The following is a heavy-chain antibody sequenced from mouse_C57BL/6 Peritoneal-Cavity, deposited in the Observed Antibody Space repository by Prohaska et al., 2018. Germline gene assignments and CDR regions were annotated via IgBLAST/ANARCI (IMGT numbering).Heavy chain of an antibody. CDR3: ARSDITTVVADY. V-gene: IGHV1-4*01. CDR2: INPNSGYT. CDR1: GYTFTSYT. D-gene: IGHD1-1*01. Sequence: MSCKASGYTFTSYTMHWVKQRHGQGLEWIGYINPNSGYTKYNQNFKYKATLTADKSSSTAYMQLSSLTSEYSAVYYCARSDITTVVADYRGQGTTLTVSS. J-gene: IGHJ2*01.